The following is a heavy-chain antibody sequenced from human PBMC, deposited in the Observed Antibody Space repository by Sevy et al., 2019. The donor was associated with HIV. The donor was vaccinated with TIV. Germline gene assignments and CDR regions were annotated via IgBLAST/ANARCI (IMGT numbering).Heavy chain of an antibody. CDR3: ARGLYDVLTGYRLDY. Sequence: SETLSLTCTVSGGSISNYYWTWIRQPAGKGLEWIGRIYSDETPNYNPSLKSRVTMSIDTSKTQFSLNLSSVTAADTAVYYCARGLYDVLTGYRLDYWGQGTLVTVSS. V-gene: IGHV4-4*07. J-gene: IGHJ4*02. CDR1: GGSISNYY. D-gene: IGHD3-9*01. CDR2: IYSDETP.